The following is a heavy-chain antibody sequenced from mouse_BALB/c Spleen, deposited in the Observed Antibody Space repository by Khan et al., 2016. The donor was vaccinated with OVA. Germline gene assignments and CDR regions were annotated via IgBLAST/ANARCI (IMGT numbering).Heavy chain of an antibody. D-gene: IGHD2-14*01. V-gene: IGHV3-8*02. CDR3: ARLTYRYAFVY. CDR2: IIYTGYT. J-gene: IGHJ3*01. Sequence: EVELVESGPSLVKPSQTLSLTCSVTGDSITTGYWNWIRKFPGNKLEYMGYIIYTGYTYYNPSLKSRISITRHTSNNQYYLQLNSVTDEDTARYYCARLTYRYAFVYWGQGTLVTVSA. CDR1: GDSITTGY.